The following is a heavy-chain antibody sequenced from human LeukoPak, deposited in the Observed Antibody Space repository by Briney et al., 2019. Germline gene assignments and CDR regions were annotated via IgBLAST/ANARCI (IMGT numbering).Heavy chain of an antibody. Sequence: GESLKISCEGSGYSLSNYWIAWVRQMPGKGLEWMGIIYPGDSDTRYSPSFQGQVTISADKSISTAYLQWSSLKASDTAMYYCARRLAAGWYTIDYWGQGTLVTVSS. D-gene: IGHD6-19*01. V-gene: IGHV5-51*01. CDR2: IYPGDSDT. CDR3: ARRLAAGWYTIDY. CDR1: GYSLSNYW. J-gene: IGHJ4*02.